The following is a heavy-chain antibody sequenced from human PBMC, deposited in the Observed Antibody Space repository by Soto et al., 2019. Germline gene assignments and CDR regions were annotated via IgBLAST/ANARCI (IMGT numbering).Heavy chain of an antibody. V-gene: IGHV3-30*04. CDR2: ISYDGSIK. D-gene: IGHD4-17*01. Sequence: QVLLVESGGGVVQPGRSLRLSCAASGFTFSSYAMHWVRQAPGKGLVWVALISYDGSIKYYADSVRGRFTISRDNSKTPVYLQMNSLRGEDTAVYYWARPRTIATGHFDSWVQGTLVTASS. CDR1: GFTFSSYA. J-gene: IGHJ4*02. CDR3: ARPRTIATGHFDS.